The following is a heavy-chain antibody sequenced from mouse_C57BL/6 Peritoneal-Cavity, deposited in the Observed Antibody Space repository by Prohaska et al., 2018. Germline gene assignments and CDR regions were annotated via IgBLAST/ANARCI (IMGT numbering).Heavy chain of an antibody. V-gene: IGHV5-4*01. Sequence: EVQLVESGGGLVKPGGSLKLSCAASGFTFSSYAMSWVRQTPEKRLEWVATINDGGSYTYYPDNVKCRFTISRDNAKNNLYLQMSHLKSEDTAMYYCARDRGLREYFDVWGTGTTVTVSS. CDR3: ARDRGLREYFDV. CDR2: INDGGSYT. J-gene: IGHJ1*03. CDR1: GFTFSSYA. D-gene: IGHD3-1*01.